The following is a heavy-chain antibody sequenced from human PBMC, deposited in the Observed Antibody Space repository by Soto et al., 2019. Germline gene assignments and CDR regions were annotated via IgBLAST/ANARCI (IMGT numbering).Heavy chain of an antibody. CDR2: MNPNSGNT. Sequence: ASVKVSCKASGYTFTSYDINWVRQATGQGLEWMGWMNPNSGNTGYAQKFQGRVTMTRNTSISTAYMELSSLRSEDTAVYYCARASVYYDFWSGYYAAFDPWGQGTLVTVSS. V-gene: IGHV1-8*01. CDR1: GYTFTSYD. J-gene: IGHJ5*02. CDR3: ARASVYYDFWSGYYAAFDP. D-gene: IGHD3-3*01.